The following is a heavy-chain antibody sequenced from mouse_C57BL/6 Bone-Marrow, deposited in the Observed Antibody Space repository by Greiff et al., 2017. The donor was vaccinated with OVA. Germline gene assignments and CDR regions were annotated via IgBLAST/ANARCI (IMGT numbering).Heavy chain of an antibody. CDR2: ISSGSSTI. CDR1: GFTFSDYG. J-gene: IGHJ4*01. CDR3: ARGRAMDY. Sequence: EVQLVESGGGLVKPGGSLKLSCAASGFTFSDYGMHWVRQAPEKGLEWVAYISSGSSTIYYADTVTGRFTISRDNAKNTLFLQMTSLRSEDTAMYYCARGRAMDYWGQGTSVTVSS. V-gene: IGHV5-17*01.